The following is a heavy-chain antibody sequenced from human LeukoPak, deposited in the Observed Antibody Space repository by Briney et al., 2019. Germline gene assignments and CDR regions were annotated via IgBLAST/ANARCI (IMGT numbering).Heavy chain of an antibody. CDR2: INHSGRA. V-gene: IGHV4-34*01. D-gene: IGHD2-2*01. CDR3: ARAQPTASRLANLRY. CDR1: GGSFRGYS. J-gene: IGHJ4*02. Sequence: KPSETLSLTCAVYGGSFRGYSWSWIRPPPGKGLEWIGEINHSGRANYNPSLRSRVTISVDTAKNQSSLKLSSGTAADTAVCYCARAQPTASRLANLRYWGQGTLVTVSS.